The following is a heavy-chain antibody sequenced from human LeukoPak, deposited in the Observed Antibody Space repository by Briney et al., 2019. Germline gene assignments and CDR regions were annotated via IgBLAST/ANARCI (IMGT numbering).Heavy chain of an antibody. CDR1: GFTFSSYW. Sequence: GGSLRLSCAGSGFTFSSYWMSWVRQAPGKGLEWVANIKQGGSAKYYVDSVKGRFTISRDNAKNSLYLQMSSVSLEDTAVYYCTRDEVWGQGTLVTVSS. CDR3: TRDEV. V-gene: IGHV3-7*05. J-gene: IGHJ4*02. CDR2: IKQGGSAK.